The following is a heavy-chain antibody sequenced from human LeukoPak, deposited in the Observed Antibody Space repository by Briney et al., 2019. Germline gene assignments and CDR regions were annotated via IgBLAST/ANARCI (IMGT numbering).Heavy chain of an antibody. CDR3: ARVPGPNWFDP. CDR1: GYSIRSGYY. CDR2: IYQSGNT. V-gene: IGHV4-38-2*02. Sequence: PSETLSPTCSVSGYSIRSGYYWGWIRQPPGKGLEWIGSIYQSGNTYYNESLKSRVTISVDTSKNQFSLKLSSVTAADTAVYYCARVPGPNWFDPWGQGTLVIVSS. J-gene: IGHJ5*02.